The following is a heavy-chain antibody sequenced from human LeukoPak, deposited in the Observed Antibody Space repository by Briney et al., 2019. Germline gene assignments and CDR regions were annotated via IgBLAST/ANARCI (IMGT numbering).Heavy chain of an antibody. CDR1: GGSFSGYY. J-gene: IGHJ5*02. CDR2: INHSGST. Sequence: SETLSLTCAVYGGSFSGYYWSWIRQPPGKGLEWIGEINHSGSTNYNPSLKSRVTISVGTSKNQFSLKLSSVTAADTAVYYCARGFGRSGMRVLARESYQVFDPWGQGTLVTVSS. D-gene: IGHD3-16*02. V-gene: IGHV4-34*01. CDR3: ARGFGRSGMRVLARESYQVFDP.